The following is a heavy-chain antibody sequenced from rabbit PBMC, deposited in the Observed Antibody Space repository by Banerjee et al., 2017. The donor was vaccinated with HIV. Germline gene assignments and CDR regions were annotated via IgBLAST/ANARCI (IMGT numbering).Heavy chain of an antibody. V-gene: IGHV1S7*01. CDR1: GFTLSSYY. CDR2: IDPVFGIT. CDR3: ARDGAGGSHFAL. D-gene: IGHD8-1*01. J-gene: IGHJ4*01. Sequence: QLVESGGGLVKPEGSLKLSCKASGFTLSSYYMNWVRQAPGKGLEWIGYIDPVFGITYYANWVNGRFSISRENAQNTVFLQMTSLTAADTATYFCARDGAGGSHFALWGQGTLVTVS.